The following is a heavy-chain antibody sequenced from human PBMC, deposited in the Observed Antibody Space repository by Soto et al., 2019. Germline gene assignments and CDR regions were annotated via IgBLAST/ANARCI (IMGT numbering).Heavy chain of an antibody. J-gene: IGHJ4*02. CDR2: INHSGST. CDR1: GGSFSGYY. V-gene: IGHV4-34*01. CDR3: ARVGVRTRRGAVAHCFDY. D-gene: IGHD6-19*01. Sequence: KPSETLSLTCAVYGGSFSGYYWSWIRQPPGKGLEWIGEINHSGSTNYNPSLKSRVTISVDTSKNQFSLKLSSVTAADTAVYYCARVGVRTRRGAVAHCFDYWGQGTLVTVSS.